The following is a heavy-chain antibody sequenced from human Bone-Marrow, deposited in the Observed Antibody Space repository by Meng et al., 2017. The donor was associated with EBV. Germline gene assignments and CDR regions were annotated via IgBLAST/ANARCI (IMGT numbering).Heavy chain of an antibody. CDR1: GASITTPNYY. CDR3: VRGYDYGDYVDY. Sequence: QLQLQESGPGLVKPSATRSLICTVSGASITTPNYYWGWIRQPPGKGLEWIGTFYSVTTTFYNPSLKSRLAISVDTSKNQFSLRLTSLTAADTAVYYCVRGYDYGDYVDYWGQGTLVTVSS. J-gene: IGHJ4*02. V-gene: IGHV4-39*07. CDR2: FYSVTTT. D-gene: IGHD4-17*01.